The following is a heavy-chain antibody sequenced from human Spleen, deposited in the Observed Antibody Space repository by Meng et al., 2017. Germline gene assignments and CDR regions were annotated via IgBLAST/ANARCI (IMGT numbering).Heavy chain of an antibody. CDR1: GYSFTNYW. J-gene: IGHJ5*02. V-gene: IGHV5-51*01. CDR2: IYPGDSDT. CDR3: ARHSIDLAGPIPIDT. Sequence: KVSCKASGYSFTNYWIGWVRQMPGKGLEWMGIIYPGDSDTRYNPSFRGQVTISADKSISTAYLQWSSLQASDTAIYYCARHSIDLAGPIPIDTWGQGTLVTVSS.